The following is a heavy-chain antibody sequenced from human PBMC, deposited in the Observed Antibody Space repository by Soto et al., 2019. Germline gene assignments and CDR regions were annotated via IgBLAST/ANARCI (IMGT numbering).Heavy chain of an antibody. CDR2: INAGNGNT. CDR1: GYTFTSYA. CDR3: ARDRVLGLPFHP. Sequence: AASVKVSCKASGYTFTSYAMHWVRQAPGQRLEWMGWINAGNGNTKYSQKFQGRVTITRDTSASTAYMELSSLSSEDTAVYYCARDRVLGLPFHPWGQGALVTVSS. J-gene: IGHJ5*02. V-gene: IGHV1-3*01. D-gene: IGHD5-12*01.